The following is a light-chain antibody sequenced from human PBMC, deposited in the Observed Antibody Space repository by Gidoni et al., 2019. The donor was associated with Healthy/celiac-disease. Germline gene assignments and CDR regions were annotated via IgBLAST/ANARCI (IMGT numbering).Light chain of an antibody. J-gene: IGKJ3*01. CDR3: QQREST. Sequence: DIQMTQSPSSLSASVGDRVTITCQASQDISNYLNWYQQKPGKAPKLLIYDASNLETGVPSRFSGSGSGTDFTFTISSLQPEDIATYYCQQRESTFGPGTKVDIK. V-gene: IGKV1-33*01. CDR1: QDISNY. CDR2: DAS.